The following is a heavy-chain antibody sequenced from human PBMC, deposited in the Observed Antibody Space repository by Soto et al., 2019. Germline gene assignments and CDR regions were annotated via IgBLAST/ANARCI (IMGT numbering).Heavy chain of an antibody. CDR1: VNDLCMYW. D-gene: IGHD2-21*02. Sequence: GESLKISCQGSVNDLCMYWIAWVRQTPGRGLEWVGFIYPGDSETRYSPSFEGHVTISADRSSKTAYLQWRGLKASDTATYYFARHRRAIGATTAPFAFWVKGTKVPVSS. CDR2: IYPGDSET. J-gene: IGHJ3*01. CDR3: ARHRRAIGATTAPFAF. V-gene: IGHV5-51*01.